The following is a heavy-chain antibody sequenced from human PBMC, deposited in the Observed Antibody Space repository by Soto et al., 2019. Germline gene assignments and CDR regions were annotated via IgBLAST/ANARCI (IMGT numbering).Heavy chain of an antibody. CDR2: IYYSGST. CDR1: GGSISSGGYY. D-gene: IGHD3-10*01. CDR3: ARDSGFEPPYYYGMDV. V-gene: IGHV4-31*03. J-gene: IGHJ6*02. Sequence: ASETLSLTCTVSGGSISSGGYYWSWIRQHPGKGLEWIGYIYYSGSTYYNPSLKSRVTISVDTSKNQFSLKLSSVTAADTAVYYCARDSGFEPPYYYGMDVWGQGTTVTVSS.